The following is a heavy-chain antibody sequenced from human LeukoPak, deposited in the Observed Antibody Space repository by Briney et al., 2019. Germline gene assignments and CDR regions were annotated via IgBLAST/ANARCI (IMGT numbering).Heavy chain of an antibody. J-gene: IGHJ4*02. V-gene: IGHV3-23*01. D-gene: IGHD6-19*01. CDR2: ISGSGGST. CDR3: AKAPTGYSSGWGGYYFDY. CDR1: GFTFSSYA. Sequence: PGGSLRLSCAASGFTFSSYAMSWVRQAPGKGLEWVSAISGSGGSTYYADPVKGRFTISRDNSKNTLYLQMNSLRAEDTAVYYCAKAPTGYSSGWGGYYFDYWGQGTLVTVSS.